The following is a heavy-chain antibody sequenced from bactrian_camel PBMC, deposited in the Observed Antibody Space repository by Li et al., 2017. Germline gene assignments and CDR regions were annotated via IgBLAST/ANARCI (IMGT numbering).Heavy chain of an antibody. CDR1: VFTFDEHD. CDR2: IRRDGAT. J-gene: IGHJ6*01. V-gene: IGHV3S60*01. CDR3: AAGTRIIVGDYCDGITA. D-gene: IGHD3*01. Sequence: QLVESGGGSVQTGGSLRLSCTASVFTFDEHDMGWYRQAPGNECELASTIRRDGATYYADSVKGRFTISRDNAKNTVYLQMSSLTPDDTAMYYCAAGTRIIVGDYCDGITAWGQGTQVTVS.